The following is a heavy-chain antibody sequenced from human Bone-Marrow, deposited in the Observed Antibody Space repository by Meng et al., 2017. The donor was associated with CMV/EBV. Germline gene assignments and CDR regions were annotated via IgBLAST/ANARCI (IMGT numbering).Heavy chain of an antibody. CDR3: AREGASYGGIDY. J-gene: IGHJ4*02. CDR2: IYYSGST. Sequence: SETLSLTCTVSGGSISSSSYYWGWIRQPPGKGLEWIGSIYYSGSTYYNPSLKSRVTISVDTSKNQFSLKLSSVTAADTAVYYCAREGASYGGIDYWGQGTLVTVSS. CDR1: GGSISSSSYY. D-gene: IGHD3-16*01. V-gene: IGHV4-39*02.